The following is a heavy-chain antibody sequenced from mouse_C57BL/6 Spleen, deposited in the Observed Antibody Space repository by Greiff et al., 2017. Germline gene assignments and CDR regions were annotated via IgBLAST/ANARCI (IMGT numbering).Heavy chain of an antibody. V-gene: IGHV3-6*01. CDR1: GYSITSGYY. J-gene: IGHJ1*03. D-gene: IGHD1-1*01. CDR2: ISYDGSN. CDR3: ARNYYGGRGWYFDV. Sequence: EVKLMESGPGLVNPSQSLSLTCSVTGYSITSGYYWNWIRQFPGNKLEWMGYISYDGSNNYNPSLKNRISITRDTSKNQFFLKLNSVTTEDTATYYCARNYYGGRGWYFDVWGTGTTVTVSS.